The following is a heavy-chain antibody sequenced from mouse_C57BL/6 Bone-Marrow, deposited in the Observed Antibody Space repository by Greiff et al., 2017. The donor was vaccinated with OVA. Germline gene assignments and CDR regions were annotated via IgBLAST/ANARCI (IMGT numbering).Heavy chain of an antibody. D-gene: IGHD6-2*01. Sequence: EVKLVESGGDLVKPGGSLKLSCAASGFTFSSYGMSWVRQTPDKRLEWVATISSGGSYTYYPDSVKGRFTISRDNAKNTLYLQMSSLKSEDTAMYYCARHRLVWYAMDYWGQGTSVTVSS. J-gene: IGHJ4*01. CDR3: ARHRLVWYAMDY. CDR2: ISSGGSYT. CDR1: GFTFSSYG. V-gene: IGHV5-6*01.